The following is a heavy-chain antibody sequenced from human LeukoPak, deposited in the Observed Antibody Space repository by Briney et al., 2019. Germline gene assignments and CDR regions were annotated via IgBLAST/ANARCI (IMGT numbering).Heavy chain of an antibody. CDR3: ARGLLRYFDWSPEIDY. Sequence: PSETLSLTCTVSGGSISSGGYYWSWIRQHPGKGLEWIGYIYYSGSTYYNPSLKSRVTISVDTSKNQFSLELSSVTAADTAVYYCARGLLRYFDWSPEIDYWGQGTLVTVSS. V-gene: IGHV4-31*03. CDR2: IYYSGST. J-gene: IGHJ4*02. CDR1: GGSISSGGYY. D-gene: IGHD3-9*01.